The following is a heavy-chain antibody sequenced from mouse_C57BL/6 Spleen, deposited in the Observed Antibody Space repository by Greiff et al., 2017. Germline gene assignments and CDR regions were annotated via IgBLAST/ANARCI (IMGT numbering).Heavy chain of an antibody. J-gene: IGHJ1*03. CDR1: GYAFSSSW. CDR2: IYPGDGDT. Sequence: QVQLQQSGPELVKPGASVTISCKASGYAFSSSWMNWVKQRPGKGLEWIGRIYPGDGDTNYNGKFKGKATLTADKSSSTAYMQLSSLTSEDSAVYFCAREWVYPGYFDVWGTGTTVTVSS. CDR3: AREWVYPGYFDV. D-gene: IGHD1-3*01. V-gene: IGHV1-82*01.